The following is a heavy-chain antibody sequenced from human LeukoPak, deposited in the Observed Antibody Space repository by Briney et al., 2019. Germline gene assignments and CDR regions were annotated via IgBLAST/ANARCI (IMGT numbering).Heavy chain of an antibody. D-gene: IGHD3-22*01. Sequence: GETLRLSCAASGVTFSSYSMTWVRQAPGKGLEWVSSISTSSSYIYYADSVKDRFTISRDNAKNSLYLQMNSLRAEDTAVYYCARDKEGSYYYDSSGYYYDYWGQGTLVTVSS. J-gene: IGHJ4*02. CDR2: ISTSSSYI. CDR1: GVTFSSYS. V-gene: IGHV3-21*01. CDR3: ARDKEGSYYYDSSGYYYDY.